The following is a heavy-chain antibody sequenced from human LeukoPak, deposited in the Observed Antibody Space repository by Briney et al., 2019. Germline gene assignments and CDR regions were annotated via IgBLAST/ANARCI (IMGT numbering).Heavy chain of an antibody. V-gene: IGHV3-64D*09. Sequence: QPGGSLRLFCSGSGFTFSRHNMHWVRQAPGKGLEYVSAISYNGDSTYYVDSVKGRFTISRDNSKNTLDLQMSSMRPEDTSVYYCVPDRETQEQIWGPGTLVTVSS. CDR2: ISYNGDST. CDR1: GFTFSRHN. J-gene: IGHJ3*02. CDR3: VPDRETQEQI. D-gene: IGHD1/OR15-1a*01.